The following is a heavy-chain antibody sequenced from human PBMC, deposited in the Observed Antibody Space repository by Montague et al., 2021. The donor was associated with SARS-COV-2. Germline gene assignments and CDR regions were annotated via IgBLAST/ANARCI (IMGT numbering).Heavy chain of an antibody. CDR1: GFTFSSYA. D-gene: IGHD3-22*01. CDR3: AKKVFPYDSSGYLFDY. V-gene: IGHV3-23*03. J-gene: IGHJ4*02. Sequence: FLRLSCAASGFTFSSYAMSWVRQAPGKGLEWVSVIYSGGSSTYYADPVKGRFTISRDNSKNTLHLQMNSLRAEDTAVYYCAKKVFPYDSSGYLFDYWGQGTLVTVSS. CDR2: IYSGGSST.